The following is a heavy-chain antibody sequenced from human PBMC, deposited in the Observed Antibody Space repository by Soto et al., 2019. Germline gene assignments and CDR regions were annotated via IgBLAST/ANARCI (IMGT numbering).Heavy chain of an antibody. CDR3: ARDMGRRQLVRFGYGMDV. V-gene: IGHV3-33*01. CDR1: GFTFSSYG. J-gene: IGHJ6*02. D-gene: IGHD6-13*01. CDR2: IWYDGSNK. Sequence: PGGSLRLSCAASGFTFSSYGMHWVRQAPGKGLEWVAVIWYDGSNKYYADSVKGRFTISRDNSKNMLYLQMNSLRAEDTAVYYCARDMGRRQLVRFGYGMDVWGQGTTVTVSS.